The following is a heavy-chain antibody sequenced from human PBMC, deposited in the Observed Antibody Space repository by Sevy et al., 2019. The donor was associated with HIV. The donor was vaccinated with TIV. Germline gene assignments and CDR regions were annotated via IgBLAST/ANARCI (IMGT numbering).Heavy chain of an antibody. Sequence: TLSLTCAVSGGSISSGGYSWSWIRQPPGKGLEWIGYIYHSGSTYYNPSLKSRVTISVDRSKNQFSLKLSSVTAADTAVYYCARVRGKYYYDSSGYFDYWGQGTLVTVSS. D-gene: IGHD3-22*01. CDR2: IYHSGST. V-gene: IGHV4-30-2*01. CDR3: ARVRGKYYYDSSGYFDY. CDR1: GGSISSGGYS. J-gene: IGHJ4*02.